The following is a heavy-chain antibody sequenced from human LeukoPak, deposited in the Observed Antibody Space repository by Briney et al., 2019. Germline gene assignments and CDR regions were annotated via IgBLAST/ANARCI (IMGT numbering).Heavy chain of an antibody. D-gene: IGHD1-26*01. Sequence: GASVKVSCKASGGTFSSYAISWVRQAPGQGLEWMGIINPSGGFTSYAQKLQGRVTVTRDMSTSTVYMELSNLRSEDTAVYYCARDQSGEWELLSGWWFDPWGQGTLVTVSS. CDR3: ARDQSGEWELLSGWWFDP. V-gene: IGHV1-46*01. CDR1: GGTFSSYA. J-gene: IGHJ5*02. CDR2: INPSGGFT.